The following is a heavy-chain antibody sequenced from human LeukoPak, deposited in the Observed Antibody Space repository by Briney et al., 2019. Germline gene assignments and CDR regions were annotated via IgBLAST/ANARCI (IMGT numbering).Heavy chain of an antibody. Sequence: GGSLRLSCAASGFTFSSYGMSWVRQAPGKGLEWVSAISGSGGSTYYADSVKGRFTISRDNSKNTLYLQMNSLRAEDTAVYYCAKSPDYTGYYYYMDVWGKGTTVTVSS. J-gene: IGHJ6*03. CDR3: AKSPDYTGYYYYMDV. CDR2: ISGSGGST. V-gene: IGHV3-23*01. D-gene: IGHD4-11*01. CDR1: GFTFSSYG.